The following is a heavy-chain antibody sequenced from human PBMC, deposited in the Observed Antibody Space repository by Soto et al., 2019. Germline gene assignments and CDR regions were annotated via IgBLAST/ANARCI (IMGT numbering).Heavy chain of an antibody. D-gene: IGHD3-10*01. CDR1: GFSLNTTGVG. J-gene: IGHJ4*02. CDR3: ARSLWFGELH. Sequence: QITLKESGPTLVKPTQTLTLTCSFSGFSLNTTGVGVGWIRQSPGKALEWLAIIYWDNDKRYSPSLKSRVTITKDTSNTPVVLTVTNMDPVDTGTYYCARSLWFGELHWGQGALVPVSS. V-gene: IGHV2-5*02. CDR2: IYWDNDK.